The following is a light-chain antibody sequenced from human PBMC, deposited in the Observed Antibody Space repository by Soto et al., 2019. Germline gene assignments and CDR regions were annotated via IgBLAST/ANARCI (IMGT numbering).Light chain of an antibody. Sequence: EIVLTQSPGTLSLSPGERATLSCRASRSVSNSYLAWYQQKPGQAPMLLIFGASNRATGIPDRFSGSGSGTAFTLTISRLEPEDFAVYYCQQYGSSPYTFGQGTKVDIK. CDR2: GAS. J-gene: IGKJ2*01. CDR3: QQYGSSPYT. V-gene: IGKV3-20*01. CDR1: RSVSNSY.